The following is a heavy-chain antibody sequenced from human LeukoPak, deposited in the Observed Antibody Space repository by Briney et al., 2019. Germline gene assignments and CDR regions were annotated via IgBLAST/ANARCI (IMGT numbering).Heavy chain of an antibody. Sequence: PGGSLRLSCAASGFTFSSYGMRWVRQAPGKGLEWVAFIRYDGSNKYYADSVKGRFTISRDNAKNSLYLQMNSLRAEDTAVYYCARRGSSWYLPYYFDYWGQGTLVTVSS. D-gene: IGHD6-13*01. V-gene: IGHV3-30*02. J-gene: IGHJ4*02. CDR2: IRYDGSNK. CDR1: GFTFSSYG. CDR3: ARRGSSWYLPYYFDY.